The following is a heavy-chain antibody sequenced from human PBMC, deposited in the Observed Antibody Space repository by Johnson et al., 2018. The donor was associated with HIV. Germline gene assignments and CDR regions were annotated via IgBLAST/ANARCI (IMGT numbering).Heavy chain of an antibody. Sequence: ISYDGSNKYSADSVKGRFTISRDDSKNTLYLQMNSLIPEDTAVYYCARVRRSGWYDNDAFDIWGQGTMVTVSS. D-gene: IGHD6-19*01. CDR2: ISYDGSNK. V-gene: IGHV3-30*01. J-gene: IGHJ3*02. CDR3: ARVRRSGWYDNDAFDI.